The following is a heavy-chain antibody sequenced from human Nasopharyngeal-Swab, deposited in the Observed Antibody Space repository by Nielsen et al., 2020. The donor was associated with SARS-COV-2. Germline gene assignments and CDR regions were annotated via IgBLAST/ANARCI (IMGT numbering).Heavy chain of an antibody. CDR3: ASLPTVGATEDDAFDI. CDR1: GFTFSSYE. J-gene: IGHJ3*02. CDR2: ISSSSSYI. V-gene: IGHV3-21*01. Sequence: GESLEISCAASGFTFSSYEMNWVRQAPGKGLEWVSSISSSSSYIYYADSVKGRFTISRDNAKNSLYLQMNSLRAEDTAVYYCASLPTVGATEDDAFDIWGQGTMVTVSS. D-gene: IGHD1-26*01.